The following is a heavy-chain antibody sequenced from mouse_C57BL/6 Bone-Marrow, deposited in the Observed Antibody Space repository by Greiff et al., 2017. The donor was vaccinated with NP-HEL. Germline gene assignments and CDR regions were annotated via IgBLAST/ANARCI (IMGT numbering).Heavy chain of an antibody. CDR2: IYPRSGNT. J-gene: IGHJ3*01. CDR1: GYTFTSYG. CDR3: ASREDSSGYGAWFAY. Sequence: QVQLQQSGAELARPGASVKLSCKASGYTFTSYGISWVKQRTGQGLEWIGEIYPRSGNTYYNEKFKGKATLTADKSSSTAYMELRSLTSEDSAVYFCASREDSSGYGAWFAYWGQGTLVTVSA. V-gene: IGHV1-81*01. D-gene: IGHD3-2*02.